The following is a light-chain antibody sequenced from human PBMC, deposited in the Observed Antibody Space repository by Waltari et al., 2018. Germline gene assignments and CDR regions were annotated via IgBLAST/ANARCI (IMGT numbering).Light chain of an antibody. CDR3: QQYNEWPHT. CDR2: KAS. V-gene: IGKV1-5*03. Sequence: DIQMTQSPSSLSASVGDRVTITCRASQSISNYLHWYQQKPGKAPKLLIYKASSLESGVPSRFSGSGSGTEFTLTISSLQPDDFAFYYCQQYNEWPHTFGQGTKLEI. CDR1: QSISNY. J-gene: IGKJ2*01.